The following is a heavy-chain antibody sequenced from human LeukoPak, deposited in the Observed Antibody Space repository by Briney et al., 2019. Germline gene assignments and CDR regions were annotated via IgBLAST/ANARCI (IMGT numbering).Heavy chain of an antibody. Sequence: GGSLRLSCAASGFTFSSYEMNWVRQAPGKGLEWVSYISSSGSTIYYADSVKGRFTISRDNAKNSLYLQMSSLRAEDTAVYYCARYGVTMVRGALFYWGQGTLVTVSS. CDR2: ISSSGSTI. CDR1: GFTFSSYE. V-gene: IGHV3-48*03. D-gene: IGHD3-10*01. CDR3: ARYGVTMVRGALFY. J-gene: IGHJ4*02.